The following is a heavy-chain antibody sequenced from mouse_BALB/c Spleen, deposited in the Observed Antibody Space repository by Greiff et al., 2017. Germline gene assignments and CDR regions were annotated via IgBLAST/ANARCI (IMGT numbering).Heavy chain of an antibody. J-gene: IGHJ4*01. CDR2: ISYSGST. Sequence: EVQLQQSGPGLVKPSQSLSLTCTVTGYSITSDYAWNWIRQFPGNKLEWMGYISYSGSTSYNPSLKSRISITRDTSKNQFFLQLNSVTTEDTATYYCAGDYYAMDYWGQGTSVTVSS. CDR1: GYSITSDYA. V-gene: IGHV3-2*02. CDR3: AGDYYAMDY.